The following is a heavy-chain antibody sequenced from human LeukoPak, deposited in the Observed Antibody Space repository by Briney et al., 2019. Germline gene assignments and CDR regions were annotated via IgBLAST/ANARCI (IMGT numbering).Heavy chain of an antibody. CDR1: GGSISSSNW. CDR2: IYHSGST. Sequence: PSETLSLTCAVSGGSISSSNWWSWVRQPPGKGLEWIGEIYHSGSTNYNPSLKSRVTISVDKSKNQFSLKLNSVTAADTAVYYCARDGDSSGWTRSDYWGQGTLVIVSS. CDR3: ARDGDSSGWTRSDY. V-gene: IGHV4-4*02. D-gene: IGHD6-19*01. J-gene: IGHJ4*02.